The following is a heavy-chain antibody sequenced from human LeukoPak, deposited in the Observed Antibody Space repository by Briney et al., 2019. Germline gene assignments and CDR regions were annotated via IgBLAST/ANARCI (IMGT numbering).Heavy chain of an antibody. CDR2: IKEDGSEK. CDR1: GIIVSRYW. D-gene: IGHD2-15*01. Sequence: GGSLRLSCAASGIIVSRYWMTWVRQAPGKGLEWVADIKEDGSEKHYVDSVKGRFAISRDNAENSLYLQMNSLRAEDTAIYYCARDLGVCSGGTCYPVYDYWGQGIPVTVSS. V-gene: IGHV3-7*01. J-gene: IGHJ4*02. CDR3: ARDLGVCSGGTCYPVYDY.